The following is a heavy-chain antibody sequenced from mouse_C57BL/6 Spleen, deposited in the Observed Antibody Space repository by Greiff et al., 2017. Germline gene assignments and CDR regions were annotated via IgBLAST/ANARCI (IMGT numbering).Heavy chain of an antibody. CDR2: ISSGSSTI. D-gene: IGHD1-1*01. J-gene: IGHJ4*01. V-gene: IGHV5-17*01. CDR3: ARPPYGSSNYYAMDY. Sequence: EVKLVKSGGGLVKPGGSLKLSCAASGFTFSDYGMHWVRQAPEKGLEWVAYISSGSSTIYYADTVKGRFTISRDNAKNTLVLQMTSLRSEDTAMYYCARPPYGSSNYYAMDYWGQGTSVTVSS. CDR1: GFTFSDYG.